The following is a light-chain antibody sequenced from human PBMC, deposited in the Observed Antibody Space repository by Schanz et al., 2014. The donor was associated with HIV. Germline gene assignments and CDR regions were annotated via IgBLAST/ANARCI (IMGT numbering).Light chain of an antibody. Sequence: QSALTQPRSVSGSPGQSITISCTGTSSDIGGYKYVSWYQHHPGKAPKLLISEVNKRPSGVPDRFSGSKSGYTASLTISGLQAEDEADYYCSSYTTSSTLVFGGGTKLTVL. CDR2: EVN. CDR3: SSYTTSSTLV. CDR1: SSDIGGYKY. J-gene: IGLJ2*01. V-gene: IGLV2-14*01.